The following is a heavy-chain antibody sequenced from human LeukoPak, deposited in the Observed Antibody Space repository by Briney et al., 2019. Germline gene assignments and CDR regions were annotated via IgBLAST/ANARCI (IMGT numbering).Heavy chain of an antibody. D-gene: IGHD5-18*01. J-gene: IGHJ4*02. V-gene: IGHV1-18*01. CDR1: GYTFTSYG. Sequence: ASVKVSCKASGYTFTSYGISWVRQAPGQGLEWMGWISAYNGNTNYAQKLQGRVTMTTDTSTSTAYMELRSLRSDDTAVYYCARKATRGYSYGPMGYRGQGTLVTVSS. CDR3: ARKATRGYSYGPMGY. CDR2: ISAYNGNT.